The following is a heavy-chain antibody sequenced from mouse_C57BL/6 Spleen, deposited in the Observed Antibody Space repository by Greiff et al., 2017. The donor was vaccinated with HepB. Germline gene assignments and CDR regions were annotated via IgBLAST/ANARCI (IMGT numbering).Heavy chain of an antibody. J-gene: IGHJ4*01. CDR2: IHPNSGST. V-gene: IGHV1-64*01. Sequence: QVQLKESGAELVKPGASVKLSCKASGYTFTSYWMHWVKQRPGQGLEWIGMIHPNSGSTNYNEKFKSKATLTVDKSSSTAYMQLSSLTSEDSAVYYCAREGYYDGYYSYYAMDYWGQGTSVTVSS. D-gene: IGHD2-3*01. CDR3: AREGYYDGYYSYYAMDY. CDR1: GYTFTSYW.